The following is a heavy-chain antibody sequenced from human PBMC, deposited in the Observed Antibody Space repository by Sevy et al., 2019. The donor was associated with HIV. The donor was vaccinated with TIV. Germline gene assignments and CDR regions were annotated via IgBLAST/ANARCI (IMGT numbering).Heavy chain of an antibody. J-gene: IGHJ4*02. V-gene: IGHV3-74*01. CDR1: GITLTPYW. D-gene: IGHD3-16*01. Sequence: GGSLRLSCAASGITLTPYWMHWVRQVPGKGLVWVSRINSDGGSTSYAESVKGRFTISRDNGKNTVYLQMKSLRVEDTAVYFCSRGLYYDMRGHQEPGDYWGQGVLVTVSS. CDR2: INSDGGST. CDR3: SRGLYYDMRGHQEPGDY.